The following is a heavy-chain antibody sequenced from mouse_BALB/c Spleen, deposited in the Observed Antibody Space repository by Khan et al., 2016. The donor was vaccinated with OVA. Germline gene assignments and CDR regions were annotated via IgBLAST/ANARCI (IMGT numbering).Heavy chain of an antibody. CDR3: ARGGGGWYIDG. Sequence: QVQLQQSGAELVKPGASVKMSCKASGYTFTSYNMHWVKQTPGQGLEWIGAIYPGNGDTSYNQKFKGKATLTADKSSSTAYMQLSSLTSEDSAVYLCARGGGGWYIDGWGAGTTVTVSS. CDR1: GYTFTSYN. CDR2: IYPGNGDT. V-gene: IGHV1-12*01. J-gene: IGHJ1*01.